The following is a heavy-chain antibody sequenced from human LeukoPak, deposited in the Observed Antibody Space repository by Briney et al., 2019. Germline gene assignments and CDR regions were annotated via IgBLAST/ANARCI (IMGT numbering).Heavy chain of an antibody. D-gene: IGHD1-26*01. CDR3: ARAKNRGSYLDY. CDR2: IYHSGST. V-gene: IGHV4-59*08. CDR1: GGSISSYY. J-gene: IGHJ4*02. Sequence: PSETLSLTCTVSGGSISSYYWCWIRQPPGKGLEWLGCIYHSGSTNHNPSLKSRVTMSADMSKNQFSLKLSSVTAADTAVYYCARAKNRGSYLDYWGQGTLVTVSS.